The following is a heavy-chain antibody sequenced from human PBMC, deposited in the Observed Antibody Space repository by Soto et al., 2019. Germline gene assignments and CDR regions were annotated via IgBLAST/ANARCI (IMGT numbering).Heavy chain of an antibody. V-gene: IGHV3-53*04. Sequence: PGGSLRLSCAASGFTVSSNYMSWVRQAPGKGLEWVSVIYSGGSTYYADSVKGRFTISRHNSKNTLYLQMNSLRAEDTAVYYCARVRYYGSGARPLGWFEPWGQGTLVTVSS. CDR2: IYSGGST. J-gene: IGHJ5*02. D-gene: IGHD3-10*01. CDR1: GFTVSSNY. CDR3: ARVRYYGSGARPLGWFEP.